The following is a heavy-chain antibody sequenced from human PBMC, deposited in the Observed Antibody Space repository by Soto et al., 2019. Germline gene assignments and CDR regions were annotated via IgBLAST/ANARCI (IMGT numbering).Heavy chain of an antibody. D-gene: IGHD3-9*01. CDR3: ARSVGYFDWLSPYYFDY. CDR1: GGSISSGGYY. V-gene: IGHV4-31*03. J-gene: IGHJ4*02. Sequence: SQTMSLTCTVSGGSISSGGYYWSWIRQHPGKGLEWIGYIYYSGSTYYNPSLKSRVTISVDTSKNQFSLKLSSVSAADTAVYYCARSVGYFDWLSPYYFDYWGQGTLVTVSS. CDR2: IYYSGST.